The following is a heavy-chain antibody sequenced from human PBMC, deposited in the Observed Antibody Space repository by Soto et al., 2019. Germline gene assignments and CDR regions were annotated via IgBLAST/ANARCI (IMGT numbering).Heavy chain of an antibody. Sequence: EVRLEEAGGGFVQPGGSLRVSCSGSGFIFSSFWMHWVRQGPGKGLELVSRINGDGASLAYAESVKGRFSISRDNVKNTLHLQMNSLGVDDTVVYFCAREGSLGLDVWGRGTTVTVS. D-gene: IGHD3-10*01. CDR3: AREGSLGLDV. CDR1: GFIFSSFW. J-gene: IGHJ6*02. CDR2: INGDGASL. V-gene: IGHV3-74*03.